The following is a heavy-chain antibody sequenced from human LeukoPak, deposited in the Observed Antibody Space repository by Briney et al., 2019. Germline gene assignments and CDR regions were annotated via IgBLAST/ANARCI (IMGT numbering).Heavy chain of an antibody. J-gene: IGHJ4*02. Sequence: SATLSLTCTVSGDSISSDYWNWIRQPAGKGLEWIGRIYTSGSTNYNPSLKSRVTISVDTSKNQFSLKLSSVTAADTAVYYCARGTIVVVVAAIGDYFDYWGQGTLVTVSS. CDR3: ARGTIVVVVAAIGDYFDY. CDR1: GDSISSDY. CDR2: IYTSGST. V-gene: IGHV4-4*07. D-gene: IGHD2-15*01.